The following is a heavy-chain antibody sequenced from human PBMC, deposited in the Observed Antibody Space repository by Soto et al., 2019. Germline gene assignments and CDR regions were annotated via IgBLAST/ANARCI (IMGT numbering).Heavy chain of an antibody. CDR1: GGSISSYY. Sequence: PSETLSLTCTVSGGSISSYYWSWIRQPPGKGLEWIGYIYYSGSTNYNPSLKSRVTISVDTPKNQFSLKLSSVTAADTAVYYCARDRSYSSSWYGVGAYGMDVWGQGTTVTVSS. D-gene: IGHD6-13*01. V-gene: IGHV4-59*01. CDR3: ARDRSYSSSWYGVGAYGMDV. CDR2: IYYSGST. J-gene: IGHJ6*02.